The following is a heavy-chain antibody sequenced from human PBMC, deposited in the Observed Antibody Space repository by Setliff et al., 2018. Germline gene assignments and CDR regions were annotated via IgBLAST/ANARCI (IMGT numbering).Heavy chain of an antibody. CDR1: GASFSDTY. D-gene: IGHD6-6*01. CDR2: INYLGNT. V-gene: IGHV4-34*01. CDR3: ARDLPKYSSSSVDNYFDY. J-gene: IGHJ4*02. Sequence: PSETLSLTCAVYGASFSDTYWSWIREPPGKGLEWIGDINYLGNTNYNPSLKTRVTISVDTSKNQFSLKLSSVTAADTAVYYCARDLPKYSSSSVDNYFDYWGQGTLVTVSS.